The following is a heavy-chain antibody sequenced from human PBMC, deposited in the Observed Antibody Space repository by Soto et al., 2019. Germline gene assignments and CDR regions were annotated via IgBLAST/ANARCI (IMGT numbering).Heavy chain of an antibody. D-gene: IGHD4-17*01. V-gene: IGHV2-5*02. CDR3: AHRTTTVTWWFDP. Sequence: SAPKLVTPTQTLTLTCTFSGFSLNNRGVGVGWIRQPPGKSLEWLALIYWDDDTRYSPSLKSRLAITKDTSKNQVVLTMSIIDPADTGTYFCAHRTTTVTWWFDPWGQGTLVTVSS. CDR1: GFSLNNRGVG. CDR2: IYWDDDT. J-gene: IGHJ5*02.